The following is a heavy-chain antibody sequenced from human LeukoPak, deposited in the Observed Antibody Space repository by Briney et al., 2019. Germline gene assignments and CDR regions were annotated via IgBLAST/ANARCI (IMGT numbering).Heavy chain of an antibody. CDR2: IYYSGST. CDR1: GGSISSSSYY. J-gene: IGHJ4*02. D-gene: IGHD5-18*01. Sequence: SETLSLTCTVSGGSISSSSYYWGWVRQPPGKGLEWIGTIYYSGSTYYNPSLKSRVTISVDTSKNQFSLNLSSVTAADTAVYYCARARGYSYGYPDYWGQGTLVTVSS. CDR3: ARARGYSYGYPDY. V-gene: IGHV4-39*07.